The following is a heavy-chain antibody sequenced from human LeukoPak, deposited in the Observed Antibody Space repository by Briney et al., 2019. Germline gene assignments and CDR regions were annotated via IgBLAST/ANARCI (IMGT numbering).Heavy chain of an antibody. Sequence: GGSLRLSCAVFGFTFRPYTMNWVRQPPGKGLEWVSSITGTSSYIYYADSVKGRFTISRDDAKNSLPLHMNSLRAEDTAVYYCARDGSYYGGYYFDSWGLGTLVTVSS. CDR1: GFTFRPYT. CDR3: ARDGSYYGGYYFDS. V-gene: IGHV3-21*01. CDR2: ITGTSSYI. J-gene: IGHJ4*02. D-gene: IGHD1-26*01.